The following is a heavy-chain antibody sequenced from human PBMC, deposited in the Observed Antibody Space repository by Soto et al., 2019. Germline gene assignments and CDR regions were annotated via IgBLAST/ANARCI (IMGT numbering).Heavy chain of an antibody. CDR3: ARESIGGYSLYYYGMDV. J-gene: IGHJ6*02. CDR2: ISAYNGNT. V-gene: IGHV1-18*01. Sequence: ASVKVSCKASGYTFTSYGISWVRQAPGQGLEWMGWISAYNGNTNYAQKLQGRVTMTTDTSTSTAYMELRSLRSDDTAVYYCARESIGGYSLYYYGMDVWGQGTTVTVSS. CDR1: GYTFTSYG. D-gene: IGHD5-18*01.